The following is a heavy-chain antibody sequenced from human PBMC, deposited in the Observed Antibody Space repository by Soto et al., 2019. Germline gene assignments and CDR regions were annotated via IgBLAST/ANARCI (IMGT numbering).Heavy chain of an antibody. CDR3: ARARDCFDP. CDR1: GGSLRGFY. J-gene: IGHJ5*02. V-gene: IGHV4-34*01. CDR2: IYYSGST. Sequence: SETLSLTCAVYGGSLRGFYWTWIRQPPGKGLEWIGEIYYSGSTNYNPSLKSRVTISVDTSKNQFSLRLSSVTAADTAVYYCARARDCFDPWGQATLVTVSS.